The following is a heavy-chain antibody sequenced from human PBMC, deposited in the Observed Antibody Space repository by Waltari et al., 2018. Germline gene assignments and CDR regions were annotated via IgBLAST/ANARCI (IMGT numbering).Heavy chain of an antibody. CDR2: ISGNTGDT. J-gene: IGHJ3*01. CDR1: GFTLPSSG. CDR3: ARNPNPFYYDSPCDL. V-gene: IGHV1-18*01. D-gene: IGHD3-22*01. Sequence: VQLVQSESAVKKPGASVKVSCTTSGFTLPSSGFTWVRKAPGQGLEWIGWISGNTGDTNYAQEFRDRVTMTTDTSTNTVYMELRTLRSDDTALYYCARNPNPFYYDSPCDLWGQGTELTVSS.